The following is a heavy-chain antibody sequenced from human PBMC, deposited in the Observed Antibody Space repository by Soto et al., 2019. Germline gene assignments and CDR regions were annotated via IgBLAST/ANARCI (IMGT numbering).Heavy chain of an antibody. Sequence: GGSLRLSCAASGFTFSSYGMHWVRQAPGKGLEWVAVISYDGSNKYYVDSVKGRFTISRDNSKNTLYLQMNSLRAEDTAVYYCAKDHAAMGTPFDYWGQGTLVTVSS. V-gene: IGHV3-30*18. CDR2: ISYDGSNK. D-gene: IGHD5-18*01. CDR3: AKDHAAMGTPFDY. J-gene: IGHJ4*02. CDR1: GFTFSSYG.